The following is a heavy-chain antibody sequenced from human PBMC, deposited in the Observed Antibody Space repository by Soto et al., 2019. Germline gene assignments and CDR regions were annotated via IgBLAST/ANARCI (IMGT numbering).Heavy chain of an antibody. J-gene: IGHJ4*02. CDR2: AHSSGRT. D-gene: IGHD5-18*01. Sequence: PSETLSLTCSVSGDSVNSENYYWTWIRQSPGRGLEWIGYAHSSGRTNYNPSLKSRVTISVETPMSQFSLKLTSVTAADTAVYYCARDIRGYSRAFDYWGQGTLVTVSS. V-gene: IGHV4-61*01. CDR3: ARDIRGYSRAFDY. CDR1: GDSVNSENYY.